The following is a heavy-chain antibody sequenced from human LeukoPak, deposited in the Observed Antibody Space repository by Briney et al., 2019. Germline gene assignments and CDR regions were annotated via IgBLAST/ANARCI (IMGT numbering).Heavy chain of an antibody. V-gene: IGHV3-30*18. CDR1: GFTFGSYG. Sequence: PGRSLRLSCAASGFTFGSYGMHWVRQAPGKGLEWVAVISYDGSNKYYADSVKGRFTISRDNSKNTLYLQMNSLRAEDTAVYYCAKEYFDWLLYRHDAFDIWGQGTMVTVSS. CDR3: AKEYFDWLLYRHDAFDI. J-gene: IGHJ3*02. CDR2: ISYDGSNK. D-gene: IGHD3-9*01.